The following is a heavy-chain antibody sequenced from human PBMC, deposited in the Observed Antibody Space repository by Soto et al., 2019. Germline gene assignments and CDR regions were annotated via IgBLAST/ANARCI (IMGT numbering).Heavy chain of an antibody. CDR2: FDPEDGET. J-gene: IGHJ4*02. Sequence: ASGKVSCRVSGYTLTELSMHWVRQAPGKGLEWMGGFDPEDGETIYAQKFQGRVTITRDTSASTAYMELSSLRSEDTAVYYCARSIVVVTALDYWGQGTLVTVSS. D-gene: IGHD2-21*02. V-gene: IGHV1-24*01. CDR1: GYTLTELS. CDR3: ARSIVVVTALDY.